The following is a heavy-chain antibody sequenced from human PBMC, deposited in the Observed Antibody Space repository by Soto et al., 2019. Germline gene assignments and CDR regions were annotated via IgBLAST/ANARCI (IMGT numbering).Heavy chain of an antibody. V-gene: IGHV3-30*18. J-gene: IGHJ4*02. CDR3: AKDRSSSWCYDY. CDR2: ISYDGSNK. D-gene: IGHD6-13*01. Sequence: PGGSLRLSCAASGFTFSSYGMHWVRQAPGKGLEWVAVISYDGSNKYYADSVKGRFTISRDHSKNTLYLQMNSLRAEDTAVYYCAKDRSSSWCYDYWGQATLVTVSS. CDR1: GFTFSSYG.